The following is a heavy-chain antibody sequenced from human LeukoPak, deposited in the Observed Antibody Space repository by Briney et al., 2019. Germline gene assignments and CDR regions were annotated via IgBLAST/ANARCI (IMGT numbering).Heavy chain of an antibody. D-gene: IGHD6-13*01. CDR2: IYYSGTS. V-gene: IGHV4-59*02. Sequence: SETLSLTCTVSGGSVTSYYWSWIRQPPGKGLEFIGYIYYSGTSNYNPSLKSRVTMSVDTSNNQFSLKLNSVTAADTAVYYCAKAAGYSTIYWFDPWGQGTLVTVSS. CDR1: GGSVTSYY. J-gene: IGHJ5*02. CDR3: AKAAGYSTIYWFDP.